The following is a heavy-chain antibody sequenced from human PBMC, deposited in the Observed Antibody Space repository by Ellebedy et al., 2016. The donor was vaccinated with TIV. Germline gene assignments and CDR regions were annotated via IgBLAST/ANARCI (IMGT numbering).Heavy chain of an antibody. Sequence: SETLSLTCTVSGGSISSYYWSWIRQPPGKGLEWIGYIYYSGSTNYNPSLKSRVTISVDTSKNQFSLKLSSVTAADTAVYYCARDTATQGYNYGMDVWGQGTTVTVSS. CDR3: ARDTATQGYNYGMDV. CDR2: IYYSGST. V-gene: IGHV4-59*12. J-gene: IGHJ6*02. D-gene: IGHD5-18*01. CDR1: GGSISSYY.